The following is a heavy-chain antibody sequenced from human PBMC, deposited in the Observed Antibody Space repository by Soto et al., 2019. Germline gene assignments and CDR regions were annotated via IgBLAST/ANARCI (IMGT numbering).Heavy chain of an antibody. Sequence: QVQLQESGPGLVKPSQTLSLTCTVSGVSISSGGYYWSWIRQHPGTGLEWIGSIDYGGSTYYNPSLKSRVTIAGDTFKNQFSLQLSSVTAAGTAGHYGARGVADSGHDFWTEAGGFDPWGQGTLVTVSS. CDR2: IDYGGST. J-gene: IGHJ5*02. CDR3: ARGVADSGHDFWTEAGGFDP. D-gene: IGHD3-3*01. V-gene: IGHV4-31*03. CDR1: GVSISSGGYY.